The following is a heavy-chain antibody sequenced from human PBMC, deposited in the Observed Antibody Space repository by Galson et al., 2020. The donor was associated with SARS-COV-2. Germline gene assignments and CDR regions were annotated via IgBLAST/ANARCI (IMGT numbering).Heavy chain of an antibody. CDR3: ARGAREGYRFYYSYYGMDV. D-gene: IGHD2-2*02. J-gene: IGHJ6*02. V-gene: IGHV4-30-4*01. Sequence: ASETLSLTCTVSGGSINSVNYYWSWIRQPPGKGLEWIGSFYYSGSTYYNPSLKSRVTISVDTSKNQFSLRLSSVTAADTAVYYCARGAREGYRFYYSYYGMDVWGQGTTVTVSS. CDR1: GGSINSVNYY. CDR2: FYYSGST.